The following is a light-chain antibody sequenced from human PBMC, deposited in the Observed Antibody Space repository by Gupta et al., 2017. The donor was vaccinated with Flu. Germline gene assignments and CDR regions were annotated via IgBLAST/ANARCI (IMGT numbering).Light chain of an antibody. CDR2: DAS. V-gene: IGKV3-11*01. Sequence: PASLSLSPGDRATLSCRASQSVNSQLAWYQQKPGQAPRLLIYDASNRAAGIPARFSGSESGTDFTLTISSLESEDFAAYFCQQRLKWPLTFGGGTKVEMK. CDR3: QQRLKWPLT. J-gene: IGKJ4*01. CDR1: QSVNSQ.